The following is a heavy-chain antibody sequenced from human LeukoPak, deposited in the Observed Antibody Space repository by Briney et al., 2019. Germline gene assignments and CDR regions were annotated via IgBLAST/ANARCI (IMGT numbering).Heavy chain of an antibody. CDR3: ARDTYSTASGLNYYYYMDV. CDR2: IYYSGST. CDR1: GGSISSSSYY. J-gene: IGHJ6*03. V-gene: IGHV4-39*07. D-gene: IGHD6-13*01. Sequence: SETLSLTCTVSGGSISSSSYYWGWIRQPPGTGLEWIGSIYYSGSTYYNPSLKSRVTISVDTSKNQFSLKLSSVTAADTAVYYCARDTYSTASGLNYYYYMDVWGKGTTVTVSS.